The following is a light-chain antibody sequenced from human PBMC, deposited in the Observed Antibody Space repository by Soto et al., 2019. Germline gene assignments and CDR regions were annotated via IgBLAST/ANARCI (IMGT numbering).Light chain of an antibody. CDR1: QAIRSW. V-gene: IGKV1D-12*01. CDR3: QQSHSFPAT. J-gene: IGKJ4*01. CDR2: AAS. Sequence: DIQMTQSPSFVSASVGDRVTITCRASQAIRSWLAWYQQKPGEASKLLIFAASTLQSGVPSRFSGSGSGTDFTLTISSLQPEDFATYYCQQSHSFPATFGGGTKVEI.